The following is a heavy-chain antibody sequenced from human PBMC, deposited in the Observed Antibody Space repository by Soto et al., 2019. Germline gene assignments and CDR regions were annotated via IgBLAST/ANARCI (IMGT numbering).Heavy chain of an antibody. CDR3: TTDYYGSGSYNVY. CDR2: IKSKTDGGTT. V-gene: IGHV3-15*01. CDR1: GFTFSNAW. Sequence: EVQLVESGGGLVKPGGSLRLSCAASGFTFSNAWMSWVRQAPGKGLEWVGRIKSKTDGGTTDYAAPVKGRFTISRDDSKNTLYLQMNSLKTEDTAVYYCTTDYYGSGSYNVYWGQGTLVTVSS. D-gene: IGHD3-10*01. J-gene: IGHJ4*02.